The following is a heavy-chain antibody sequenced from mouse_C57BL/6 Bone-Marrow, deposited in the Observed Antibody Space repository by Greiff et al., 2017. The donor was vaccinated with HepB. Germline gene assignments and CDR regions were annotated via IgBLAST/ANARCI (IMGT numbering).Heavy chain of an antibody. Sequence: EVQRVESGGDLVKPGGSLKLSCAASGFTFSSYGMSWVRQTPDKRLEWVATISSGGSYTYYPDSVKGRFTISRDNAKNTLYLQRSSLKSEDTAMYYCASLYYSNYLYYWGQGTTLTVSS. CDR2: ISSGGSYT. V-gene: IGHV5-6*01. J-gene: IGHJ2*01. CDR1: GFTFSSYG. D-gene: IGHD2-5*01. CDR3: ASLYYSNYLYY.